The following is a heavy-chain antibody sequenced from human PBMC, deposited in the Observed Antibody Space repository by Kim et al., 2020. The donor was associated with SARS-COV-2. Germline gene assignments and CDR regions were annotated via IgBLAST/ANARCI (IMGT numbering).Heavy chain of an antibody. D-gene: IGHD2-2*01. J-gene: IGHJ6*02. V-gene: IGHV6-1*01. Sequence: VKSRITINPDTSKNQFSLQLNSVTPEDTAVYYCARLVVVPAAINYYGMDVWGQGTTVTVSS. CDR3: ARLVVVPAAINYYGMDV.